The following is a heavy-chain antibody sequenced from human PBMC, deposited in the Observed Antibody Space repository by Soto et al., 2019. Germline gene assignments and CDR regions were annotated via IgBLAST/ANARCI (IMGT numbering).Heavy chain of an antibody. V-gene: IGHV4-59*08. CDR2: IYYSGST. CDR3: ARRPGFGHAFDI. J-gene: IGHJ3*02. Sequence: QVQLQESGPGLVKPSETLSLTCTVSGGSISSYYWSWVRQPPGKGLEWIGYIYYSGSTNYNPSLKRRVTISVETSKNQFSLKLSSVTAADTAVYYCARRPGFGHAFDIWGQGTMVTVSS. CDR1: GGSISSYY. D-gene: IGHD3-10*01.